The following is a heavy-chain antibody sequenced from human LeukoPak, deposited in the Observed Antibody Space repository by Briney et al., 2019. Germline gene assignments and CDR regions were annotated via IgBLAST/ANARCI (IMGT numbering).Heavy chain of an antibody. CDR2: IYYIGST. Sequence: SETLSLTCTVSGGSISSYYWSWIRQPPGKGLEWIGYIYYIGSTNYNPSLKSRVTISVDTSKNQFSLKLSSVTAADTAVYYCARYIAAARGYYYYGMDVWGQGTTVTVSS. D-gene: IGHD6-13*01. CDR3: ARYIAAARGYYYYGMDV. V-gene: IGHV4-59*01. CDR1: GGSISSYY. J-gene: IGHJ6*02.